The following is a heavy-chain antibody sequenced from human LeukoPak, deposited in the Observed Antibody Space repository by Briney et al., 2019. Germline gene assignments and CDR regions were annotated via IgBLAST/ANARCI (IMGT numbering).Heavy chain of an antibody. CDR1: GFTFDDYA. CDR3: AKAPRGSFGGVD. Sequence: GGSLRLSCAASGFTFDDYAMHWVRQAPGKGLEWVSLISWDGGSTYYADSVKGRFTISRDNSKNSLYLQMNSLRAEDTALYYCAKAPRGSFGGVDWGQGTLVTVSS. D-gene: IGHD3-16*01. CDR2: ISWDGGST. J-gene: IGHJ4*02. V-gene: IGHV3-43D*03.